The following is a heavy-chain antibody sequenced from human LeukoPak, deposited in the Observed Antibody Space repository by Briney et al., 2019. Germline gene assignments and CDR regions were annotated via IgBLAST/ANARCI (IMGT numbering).Heavy chain of an antibody. CDR3: ARLGYCSGGRCPWDYYYYMDV. V-gene: IGHV4-4*07. D-gene: IGHD2-15*01. CDR2: IYTSGST. CDR1: GGSIGSYS. J-gene: IGHJ6*03. Sequence: PSETLSLTCTVPGGSIGSYSWSWIRQPAGKGLEWIGRIYTSGSTNYNPSLKSRVTISVDKSKNQFSLNLTSVTAADTAVYYCARLGYCSGGRCPWDYYYYMDVWGDGTTVTVSS.